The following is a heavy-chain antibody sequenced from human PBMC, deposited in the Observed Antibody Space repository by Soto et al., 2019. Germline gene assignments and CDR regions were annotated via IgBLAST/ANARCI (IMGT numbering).Heavy chain of an antibody. Sequence: QVQLVESGGGVVQPGRSLRLSCAASGFTFSSYGMHWVRQAPGKGLEWVAVIWYDGSNKYYADSVKGRFTISRDNSKNTLYLQMNSLRAEDTAVYYCVRDRGSYGDSGGMDVWGQGTTVTVSS. CDR3: VRDRGSYGDSGGMDV. CDR2: IWYDGSNK. V-gene: IGHV3-33*01. D-gene: IGHD4-17*01. J-gene: IGHJ6*02. CDR1: GFTFSSYG.